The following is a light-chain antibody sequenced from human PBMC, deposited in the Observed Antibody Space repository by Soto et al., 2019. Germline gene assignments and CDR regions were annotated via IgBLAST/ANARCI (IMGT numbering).Light chain of an antibody. CDR2: GAS. CDR1: QSVSSN. CDR3: QQYNNWPPVT. J-gene: IGKJ5*01. Sequence: ETVMTQSPATLSVSPGERVTLYCRASQSVSSNLAWYQQKSGQAPRLLIYGASTRATGIPARFSGSGSGTEFTLTISSLQSEDFGIYYCQQYNNWPPVTFGQGTRLEIK. V-gene: IGKV3-15*01.